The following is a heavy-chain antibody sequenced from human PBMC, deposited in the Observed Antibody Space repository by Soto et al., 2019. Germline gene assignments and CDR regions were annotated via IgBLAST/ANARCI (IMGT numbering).Heavy chain of an antibody. CDR3: VRGPNYGDWIGYYDH. D-gene: IGHD4-17*01. Sequence: PGGSLRLSCSASGFTFSDHYMSWIRQAPGKGLECVSYITSSGSRIYYADSVKGRFTISRDNAKNSLYLQMNSLRAEDTAVYYCVRGPNYGDWIGYYDHWGQGTLVTVSS. J-gene: IGHJ4*02. CDR1: GFTFSDHY. CDR2: ITSSGSRI. V-gene: IGHV3-11*01.